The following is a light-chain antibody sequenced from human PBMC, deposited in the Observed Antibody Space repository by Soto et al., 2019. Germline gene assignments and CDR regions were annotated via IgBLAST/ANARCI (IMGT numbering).Light chain of an antibody. V-gene: IGKV1-5*03. CDR1: QNINTY. CDR3: QQYSSDST. J-gene: IGKJ1*01. CDR2: RAS. Sequence: IQVTQSPPTLSASVGGRVTITCRASQNINTYLAWYQQKPGRAPRLLIYRASSLEDGVPSRFGGRGSGTVFIFTISSLQPDDSATYYCQQYSSDSTFGQGTKVEIK.